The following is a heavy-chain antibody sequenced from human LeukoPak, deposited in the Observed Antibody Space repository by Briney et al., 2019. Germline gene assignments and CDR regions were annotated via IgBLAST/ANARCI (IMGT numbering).Heavy chain of an antibody. J-gene: IGHJ3*02. CDR2: ISYDGSNR. D-gene: IGHD3-9*01. Sequence: GGSLRLSCAASGFTFSSYGMHWVRQAPGKGLEWVAVISYDGSNRYYADSVKGRFTISRDNSKNTLYLQMNSLRAEDTAVYYCAREILTGYYRAAFDIWGQGTMVTVSS. CDR3: AREILTGYYRAAFDI. CDR1: GFTFSSYG. V-gene: IGHV3-30*03.